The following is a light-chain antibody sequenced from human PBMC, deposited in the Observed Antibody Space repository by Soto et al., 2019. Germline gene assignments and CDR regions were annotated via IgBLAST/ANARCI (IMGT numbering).Light chain of an antibody. V-gene: IGLV1-47*01. J-gene: IGLJ1*01. CDR2: KNN. CDR3: AAWDDSLGEV. Sequence: QSVLTQPPSASGTPGQRVTISCSGSSSNIGNNDVYWYQQFPGTAPKLVVYKNNLRPSGVPDRFSGSKSGTSASLAISGLRSEDEADYYCAAWDDSLGEVFGTGTKVTVL. CDR1: SSNIGNND.